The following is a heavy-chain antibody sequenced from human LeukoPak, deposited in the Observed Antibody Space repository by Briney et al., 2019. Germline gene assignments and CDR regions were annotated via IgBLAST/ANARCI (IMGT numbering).Heavy chain of an antibody. V-gene: IGHV1-69*13. J-gene: IGHJ5*02. D-gene: IGHD4-17*01. CDR3: ARATTVIINWFDP. CDR2: IIPIFGTA. Sequence: SVKVSCKASGGTFSIYAISWVRQAPGQGLEWMGGIIPIFGTANYAQKFQGRVTITADESTSTAYMELSSLRSEDTAVYYCARATTVIINWFDPWGQGTLGTVS. CDR1: GGTFSIYA.